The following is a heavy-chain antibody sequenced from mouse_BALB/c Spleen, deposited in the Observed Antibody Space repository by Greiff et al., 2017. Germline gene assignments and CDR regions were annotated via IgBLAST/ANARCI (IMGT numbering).Heavy chain of an antibody. CDR3: AYYYGSSPMDY. J-gene: IGHJ4*01. V-gene: IGHV14-3*02. Sequence: EVHLVESGAELVKPGASVKLSCTASGFNIKDTYMHWVKQRPEQGLEWIGRIDPANGNTKYDPKFQGKATITADTSSNTAYLQLSSLTSEDTAVYYCAYYYGSSPMDYWGQGTSVTVSS. D-gene: IGHD1-1*01. CDR1: GFNIKDTY. CDR2: IDPANGNT.